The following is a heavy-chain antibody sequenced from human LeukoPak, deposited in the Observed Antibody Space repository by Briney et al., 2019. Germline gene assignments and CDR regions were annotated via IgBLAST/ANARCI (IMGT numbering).Heavy chain of an antibody. D-gene: IGHD2-21*02. CDR2: IQYDGSDK. Sequence: GGSLTLSCAASGFTFSTYDMHWVRQAPGKGLEWMGFIQYDGSDKYYADSVKGRFTISRDNSKNTLSLKMNSLGAEDTAVYYCVRDSDAGYWGQGTLVTVSS. CDR3: VRDSDAGY. J-gene: IGHJ4*02. CDR1: GFTFSTYD. V-gene: IGHV3-30*02.